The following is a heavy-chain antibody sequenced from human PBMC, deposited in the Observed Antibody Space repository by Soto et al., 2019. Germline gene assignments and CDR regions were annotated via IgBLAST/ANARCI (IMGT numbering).Heavy chain of an antibody. Sequence: QVQLVQSGAEVKKPGASVKVSCKASGYTFTGYYMHWVRQAPGQGLEWMGWINPNSGCTNYAQKFQGWVTRTRDTSIRTAYMERSRLRSDDTAVYYCARSFPIRARGPTDTDYDYLGQGTLVTVSS. D-gene: IGHD3-10*01. CDR2: INPNSGCT. CDR1: GYTFTGYY. V-gene: IGHV1-2*04. CDR3: ARSFPIRARGPTDTDYDY. J-gene: IGHJ4*02.